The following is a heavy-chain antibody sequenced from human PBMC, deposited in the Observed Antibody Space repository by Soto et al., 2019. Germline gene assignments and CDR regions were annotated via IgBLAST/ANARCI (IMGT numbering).Heavy chain of an antibody. D-gene: IGHD2-15*01. Sequence: PSETLSLTCAVSGGSISSGGYSWSWIRQPPGKGLEWIGYIYHSGSTYYNPSLKSRVTISVDRSKNQFSLKLSSVTAADTAVYYCARTLGYCSGGSCYSSPYYYYGMDVWGQGTTVTVSS. V-gene: IGHV4-30-2*02. J-gene: IGHJ6*02. CDR2: IYHSGST. CDR1: GGSISSGGYS. CDR3: ARTLGYCSGGSCYSSPYYYYGMDV.